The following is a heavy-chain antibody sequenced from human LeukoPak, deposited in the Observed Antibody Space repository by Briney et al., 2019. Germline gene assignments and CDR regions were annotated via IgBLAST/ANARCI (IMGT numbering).Heavy chain of an antibody. CDR1: GFTFDSYS. D-gene: IGHD5-24*01. V-gene: IGHV3-23*01. CDR3: ARSSHQMDIRFDF. CDR2: ISVSDGTT. J-gene: IGHJ4*02. Sequence: GGSLRLSCAASGFTFDSYSMNWVRQAPGKGLEWVSTISVSDGTTYYADSVKGRFTISRDNSKNTLYLQMNSLRAEDTALYYCARSSHQMDIRFDFWGQGTLVTVSS.